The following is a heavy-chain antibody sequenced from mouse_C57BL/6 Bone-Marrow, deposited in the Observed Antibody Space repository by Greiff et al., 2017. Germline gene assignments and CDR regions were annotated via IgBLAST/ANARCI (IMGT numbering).Heavy chain of an antibody. J-gene: IGHJ2*01. CDR1: GYTFTSYW. Sequence: VQLQQPGAELVMPGASVKLSCKASGYTFTSYWMHWVKQRPGQGLEWIGEIDPSDSYTNYNQKFKGKSTLTVDKSSSTAYMQLSSLTSEDSAVYYCARSDYDYYVCYWGQGTTLTVSS. CDR3: ARSDYDYYVCY. V-gene: IGHV1-69*01. D-gene: IGHD2-4*01. CDR2: IDPSDSYT.